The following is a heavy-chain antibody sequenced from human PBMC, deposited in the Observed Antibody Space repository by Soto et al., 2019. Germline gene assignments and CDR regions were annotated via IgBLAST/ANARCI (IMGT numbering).Heavy chain of an antibody. Sequence: ESGGGVVQPGRSLRLSCAASGFTFSSYAMHWVRQAPGKGLEWVAVISYDGSNKYYADSVKGRFTISRDNSKNTLYLQMNSLRAEDTAVYYCARDRRITMVRGASFPDYWGQGTLVTVSS. J-gene: IGHJ4*02. D-gene: IGHD3-10*01. CDR1: GFTFSSYA. CDR3: ARDRRITMVRGASFPDY. CDR2: ISYDGSNK. V-gene: IGHV3-30-3*01.